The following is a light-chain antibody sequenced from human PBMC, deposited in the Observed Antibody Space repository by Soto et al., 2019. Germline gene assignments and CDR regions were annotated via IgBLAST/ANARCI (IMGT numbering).Light chain of an antibody. CDR1: QSISSY. CDR3: QQSYSTPLT. CDR2: AAS. J-gene: IGKJ4*01. Sequence: DIQMTQSPSSLSASVGDRVTITCRASQSISSYLNWYQQKPGKAPKLLIYAASSLQSGVPSRFSGSGSVTDFTLTISSLHPEDFATYDCQQSYSTPLTFGGGTKVEIK. V-gene: IGKV1-39*01.